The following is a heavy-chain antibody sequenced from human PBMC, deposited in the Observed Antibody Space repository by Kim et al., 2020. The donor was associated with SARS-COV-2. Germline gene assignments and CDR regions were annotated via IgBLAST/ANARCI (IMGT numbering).Heavy chain of an antibody. CDR3: AKEGGFTTAYVTAMDV. CDR2: ITGGSETT. V-gene: IGHV3-23*01. J-gene: IGHJ6*02. Sequence: GGSLRLSCAASGFTFTRYAMTWVRQAPGKGLEWVSSITGGSETTYYADSVKGRCIISRDNSRNALHLQMNSLRAEDTAVYYCAKEGGFTTAYVTAMDVWGQGTTVTVSS. CDR1: GFTFTRYA. D-gene: IGHD4-17*01.